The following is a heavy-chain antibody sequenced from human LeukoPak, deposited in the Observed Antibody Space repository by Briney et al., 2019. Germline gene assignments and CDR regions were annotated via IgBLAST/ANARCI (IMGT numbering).Heavy chain of an antibody. Sequence: SVNVSRLASGYTFTHYYMHWVRQAPGQGREWMGWINPNSGGTNYAQKFQGWVTMTRDTSISTAYMELSRLRSDDTAVYYCARERAPASSGWVFDAFDIWGQGTMVTVSS. J-gene: IGHJ3*02. CDR1: GYTFTHYY. D-gene: IGHD6-19*01. CDR3: ARERAPASSGWVFDAFDI. V-gene: IGHV1-2*04. CDR2: INPNSGGT.